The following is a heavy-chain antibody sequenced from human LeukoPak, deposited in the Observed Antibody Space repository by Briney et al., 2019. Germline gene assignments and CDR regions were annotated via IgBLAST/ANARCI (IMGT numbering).Heavy chain of an antibody. V-gene: IGHV3-23*01. J-gene: IGHJ4*02. CDR2: IFGSGGSA. Sequence: GGSLRLSCAASGFAFNSYAMYWVRQAPGKGLEWVSGIFGSGGSAHYADSVKGRFTISRDNSKNTVYLQMDSLRVEDTAVYYCGKTTTGYSSGRYPGWPVDYWGQGTLVTVSS. CDR1: GFAFNSYA. D-gene: IGHD6-19*01. CDR3: GKTTTGYSSGRYPGWPVDY.